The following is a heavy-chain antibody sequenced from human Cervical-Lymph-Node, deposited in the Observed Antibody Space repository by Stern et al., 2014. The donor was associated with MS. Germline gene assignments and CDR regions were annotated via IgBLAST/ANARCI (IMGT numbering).Heavy chain of an antibody. Sequence: QVQLVESGGGVVQPGKSLRLSCAASGFTFRTYGMHWVRQAPGKGLEWLAMISYDGTNKYHADSVKGRFTVSRDNSRNTLYLQMNSLTREDTAVYYCAKANFHFDSWGQGTLVTVS. V-gene: IGHV3-30*18. D-gene: IGHD1-7*01. CDR1: GFTFRTYG. J-gene: IGHJ4*02. CDR3: AKANFHFDS. CDR2: ISYDGTNK.